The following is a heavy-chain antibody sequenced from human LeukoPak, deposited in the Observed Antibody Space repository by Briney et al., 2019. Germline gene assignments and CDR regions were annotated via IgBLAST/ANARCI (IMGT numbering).Heavy chain of an antibody. CDR1: GFTVSSNY. Sequence: PGGSLRLSCAASGFTVSSNYMNWVRQAPGRGPEWVSVIYKAGNTFYADSVKGRFTMSRDNSKNTLYLQMNSLRAEDTAVYYCAIRLWIQLWVPTGTTFPWGQGTLVTVSS. CDR2: IYKAGNT. V-gene: IGHV3-53*01. D-gene: IGHD1-1*01. CDR3: AIRLWIQLWVPTGTTFP. J-gene: IGHJ5*02.